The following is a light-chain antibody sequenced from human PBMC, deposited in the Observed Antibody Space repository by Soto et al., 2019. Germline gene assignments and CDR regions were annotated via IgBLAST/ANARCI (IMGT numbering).Light chain of an antibody. V-gene: IGKV3-20*01. J-gene: IGKJ2*01. CDR3: QQYGSSPFMYT. CDR1: QSVSSTY. CDR2: GAS. Sequence: EIVLTQSPGTLSLSPGERATLSCRASQSVSSTYLAWYQQKPGQAPRLLIYGASSWATGIPGRFSGSGSGTDFTLTISRLEPEDFAVYYCQQYGSSPFMYTFGQGTKLEIK.